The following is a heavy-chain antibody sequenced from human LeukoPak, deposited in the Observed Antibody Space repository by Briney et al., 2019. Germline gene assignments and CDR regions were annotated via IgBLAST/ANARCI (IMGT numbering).Heavy chain of an antibody. CDR1: GGSISSHY. V-gene: IGHV4-59*11. Sequence: SETLSLTCTVSGGSISSHYWSWIRQPPGKGLEWIGYIYYSGSTNYNPSLKSRVTISVDTPKNQFSLKLSSVTAADTAVYYCARASLRFLEWLSRRDYYYYMDVWGKGTTVTVSS. D-gene: IGHD3-3*01. CDR2: IYYSGST. CDR3: ARASLRFLEWLSRRDYYYYMDV. J-gene: IGHJ6*03.